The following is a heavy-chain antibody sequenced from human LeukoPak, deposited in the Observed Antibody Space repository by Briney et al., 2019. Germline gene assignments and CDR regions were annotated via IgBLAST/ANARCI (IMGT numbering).Heavy chain of an antibody. CDR3: ARGRVSSSSWNSAYYCYFYMDV. J-gene: IGHJ6*03. CDR1: GGSISNKY. V-gene: IGHV4-59*01. CDR2: IYYSGST. D-gene: IGHD6-13*01. Sequence: PSETLSLTCTVSGGSISNKYWSWIRQPPGKGLEWIGYIYYSGSTNYNPSLKSRVTILVDTSKNQFSLKLSSVTAADTAVYFCARGRVSSSSWNSAYYCYFYMDVWGKGTTVTVSS.